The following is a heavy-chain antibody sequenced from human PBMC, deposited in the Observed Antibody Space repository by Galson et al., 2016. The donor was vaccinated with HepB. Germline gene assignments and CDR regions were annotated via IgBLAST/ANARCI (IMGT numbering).Heavy chain of an antibody. Sequence: SLRLSCAASGFTFNKYGMHWVRQAPDKGLEWVAAISYDGRNEYYGDSVKGRFTISRDNSKNSVYLQINSLRAEDTAVYYCAKGWVEWLVQDHFDHWGQGTLVTVSP. CDR3: AKGWVEWLVQDHFDH. CDR2: ISYDGRNE. J-gene: IGHJ4*02. V-gene: IGHV3-30*18. CDR1: GFTFNKYG. D-gene: IGHD6-19*01.